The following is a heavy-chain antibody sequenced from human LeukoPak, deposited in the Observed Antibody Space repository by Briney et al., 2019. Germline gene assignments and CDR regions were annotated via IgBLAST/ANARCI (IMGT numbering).Heavy chain of an antibody. J-gene: IGHJ4*02. Sequence: SETLSLTCTVAGGSISSGGYDWGWIRQPPGKGLEWIGYIYDSGSTYYNPSLKSRLTISVDRSKNQFSLKLSSVTAADTAVYYCARGVLDSSGWYRGDYWGQGTLVTVSS. D-gene: IGHD6-19*01. CDR3: ARGVLDSSGWYRGDY. CDR1: GGSISSGGYD. CDR2: IYDSGST. V-gene: IGHV4-30-2*01.